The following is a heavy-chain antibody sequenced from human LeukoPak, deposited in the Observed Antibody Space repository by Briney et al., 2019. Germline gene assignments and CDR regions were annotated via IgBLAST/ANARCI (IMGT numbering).Heavy chain of an antibody. Sequence: ASVKVSCKASGGTFSSYAISWVRQAPGQGLEWMGGIIPIFGTANYAQKFQGRVTITADEPTSTAYMELSSLRSEDTAVYYCARSPAIEMEGYNLWYYFDYWGQGTLVTVSS. CDR2: IIPIFGTA. CDR1: GGTFSSYA. J-gene: IGHJ4*02. V-gene: IGHV1-69*13. CDR3: ARSPAIEMEGYNLWYYFDY. D-gene: IGHD5-24*01.